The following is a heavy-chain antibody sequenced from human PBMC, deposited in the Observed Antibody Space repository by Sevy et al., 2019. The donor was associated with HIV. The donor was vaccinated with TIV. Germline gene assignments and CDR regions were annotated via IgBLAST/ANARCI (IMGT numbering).Heavy chain of an antibody. CDR2: ISSRDYFI. V-gene: IGHV3-11*01. D-gene: IGHD5-18*01. CDR3: ARVRYTYGNFFFDY. CDR1: GFTFSDYY. Sequence: GGSLRLSCTASGFTFSDYYMSWIRQAPGKGLEWISYISSRDYFIYYADSVKGRFTISRDNAKNSMFLHMSSLRAEDTALYYCARVRYTYGNFFFDYWGQGTLVTVPS. J-gene: IGHJ4*02.